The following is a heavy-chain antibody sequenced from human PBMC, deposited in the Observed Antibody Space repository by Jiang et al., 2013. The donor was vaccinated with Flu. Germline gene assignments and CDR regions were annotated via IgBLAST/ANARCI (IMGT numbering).Heavy chain of an antibody. V-gene: IGHV4-39*07. D-gene: IGHD3-22*01. J-gene: IGHJ4*02. CDR3: ARGGGSGYYFY. Sequence: EWIGTIYYTGSTYYNPSLKSRVTISVDTSKNQFSLKLSSVTAADTAVYYCARGGGSGYYFYWGQGALVTVSS. CDR2: IYYTGST.